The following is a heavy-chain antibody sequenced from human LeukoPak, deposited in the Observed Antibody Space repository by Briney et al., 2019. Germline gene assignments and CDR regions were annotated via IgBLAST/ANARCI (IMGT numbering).Heavy chain of an antibody. CDR2: IYPGDSDT. V-gene: IGHV5-51*01. D-gene: IGHD3-3*01. Sequence: GASLKISCRGSGYSFTSSWIGWLRQPPGKGLVWMGIIYPGDSDTSYSPSLQGQVTISADTSISTAYLQWSTLTASDTAMYYCARIRLLEWLNPYDGFDIWRQ. J-gene: IGHJ3*02. CDR3: ARIRLLEWLNPYDGFDI. CDR1: GYSFTSSW.